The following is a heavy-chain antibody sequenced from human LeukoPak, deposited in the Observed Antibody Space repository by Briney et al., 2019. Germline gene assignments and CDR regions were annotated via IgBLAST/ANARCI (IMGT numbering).Heavy chain of an antibody. V-gene: IGHV3-21*03. CDR3: TRSPEPTTYYYFDY. Sequence: GSLRLSCAASGFTFSSYSMNWVRQAPGKGLEWVSSISSSSSYIYYADSVKGRFTISRDNAKNSLYLQMNSLKTEDTAVYSCTRSPEPTTYYYFDYWGQGALVTVSS. CDR1: GFTFSSYS. D-gene: IGHD2/OR15-2a*01. CDR2: ISSSSSYI. J-gene: IGHJ4*02.